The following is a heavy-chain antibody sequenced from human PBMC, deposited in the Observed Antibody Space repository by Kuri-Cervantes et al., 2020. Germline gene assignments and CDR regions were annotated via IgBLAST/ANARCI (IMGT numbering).Heavy chain of an antibody. CDR2: INHSGST. CDR3: ARDYDSSGYYRP. V-gene: IGHV4-34*01. Sequence: SQTLSLTCAVYGGSFSGYYWSWIRQPPGKGLEWIGEINHSGSTNYNPSLKSRVTISVDTSKNQFSLKLSSVTAADTAAYYCARDYDSSGYYRPWGQGTLVTVSS. D-gene: IGHD3-22*01. CDR1: GGSFSGYY. J-gene: IGHJ5*02.